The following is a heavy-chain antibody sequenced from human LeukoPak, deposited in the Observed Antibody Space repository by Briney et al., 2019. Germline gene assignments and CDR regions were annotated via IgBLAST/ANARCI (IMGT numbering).Heavy chain of an antibody. CDR2: IYYSGRT. CDR3: ARGRPDGSGSYYKFDP. D-gene: IGHD3-10*01. J-gene: IGHJ5*02. Sequence: PSETLSLTYTVSAGSISSSNYYWGWIRQPPGKGLGWIGSIYYSGRTYYNPSLKSRVTISVDTSKKQFSLKLSSVTAADTAVYYCARGRPDGSGSYYKFDPWGQGTLVTVSS. CDR1: AGSISSSNYY. V-gene: IGHV4-39*01.